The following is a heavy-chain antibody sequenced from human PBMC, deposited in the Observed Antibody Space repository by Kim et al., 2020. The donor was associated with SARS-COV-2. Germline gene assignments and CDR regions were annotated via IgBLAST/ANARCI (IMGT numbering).Heavy chain of an antibody. D-gene: IGHD3-10*01. Sequence: NPPLKSRVTISLDTSKSQFSREVSSVTAADTAVYYCARDGRFGELSFDYWGQGTLVTVSS. V-gene: IGHV4-31*02. CDR3: ARDGRFGELSFDY. J-gene: IGHJ4*02.